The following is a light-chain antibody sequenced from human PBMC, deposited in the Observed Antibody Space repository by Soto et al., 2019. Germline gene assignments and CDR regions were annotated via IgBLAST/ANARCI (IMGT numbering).Light chain of an antibody. CDR1: SSDVGGYNY. CDR3: SSYAGSSNV. Sequence: QAALTQPPSASGSPGQAVAISCTGTSSDVGGYNYVSWYQQHPGKAPKLMIYEVNKRPSGVPDRFSVSKSGNTASLPVSGLQAEDEADYYCSSYAGSSNVFGTGTKVTVL. J-gene: IGLJ1*01. V-gene: IGLV2-8*01. CDR2: EVN.